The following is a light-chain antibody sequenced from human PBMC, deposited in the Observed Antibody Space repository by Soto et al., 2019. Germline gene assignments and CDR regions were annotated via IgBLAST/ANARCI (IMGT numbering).Light chain of an antibody. V-gene: IGKV1-16*01. CDR1: QSIGKH. Sequence: GDRVTITCRASQSIGKHLNWYQQKPGKAPKFLIYAASNLQSGVPSRFSGSGSGTEFTLTISSLQPDDYATYYCQHYNSYSEAFGQGTKVDIK. CDR2: AAS. CDR3: QHYNSYSEA. J-gene: IGKJ1*01.